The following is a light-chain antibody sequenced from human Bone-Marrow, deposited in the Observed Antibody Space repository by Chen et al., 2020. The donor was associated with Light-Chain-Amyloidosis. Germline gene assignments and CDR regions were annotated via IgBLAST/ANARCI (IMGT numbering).Light chain of an antibody. CDR2: GAS. Sequence: EIVMTQSPATLSVSPGERATLSCRASQSISSNLAWYQQKPGQAPRLLIYGASTRATGIPARFSGSGSGTVFTLTIGSLQYEDFAGYFCQQYNNWPSFGPGTKVDIK. CDR1: QSISSN. J-gene: IGKJ3*01. V-gene: IGKV3-15*01. CDR3: QQYNNWPS.